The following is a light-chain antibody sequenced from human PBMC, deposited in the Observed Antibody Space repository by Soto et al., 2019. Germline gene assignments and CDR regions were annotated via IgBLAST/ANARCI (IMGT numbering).Light chain of an antibody. CDR2: EVT. J-gene: IGLJ2*01. V-gene: IGLV2-8*01. CDR3: SSYAGSNFVV. CDR1: SSDVGGYNY. Sequence: QSVLTQPPSASGSPGQSVTISCTGTSSDVGGYNYVSWYQQHPGKAPKLMIYEVTKRPSGVPDRLSGSKSGNTASLTVSGLQAEDEADYYCSSYAGSNFVVFGGGTKLTVL.